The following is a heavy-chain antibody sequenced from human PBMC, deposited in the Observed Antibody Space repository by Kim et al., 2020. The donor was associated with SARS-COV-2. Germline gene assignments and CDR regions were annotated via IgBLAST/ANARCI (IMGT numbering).Heavy chain of an antibody. J-gene: IGHJ2*01. Sequence: GGSLRLSCATSGFRFTDHAMSWVRQAQGRGLEWVATISGGGGSTFYADSVEGRFTISRDESENTLLLQMNSLRVEDTAVYYCAKDQRDYDVLTAYLYFFGVWGRGTLVTVSS. V-gene: IGHV3-23*01. CDR1: GFRFTDHA. D-gene: IGHD3-9*01. CDR2: ISGGGGST. CDR3: AKDQRDYDVLTAYLYFFGV.